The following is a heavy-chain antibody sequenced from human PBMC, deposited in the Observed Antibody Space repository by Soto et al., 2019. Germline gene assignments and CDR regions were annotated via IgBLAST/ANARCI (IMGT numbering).Heavy chain of an antibody. Sequence: SETLSLTCTVSGGSISSSSYHWGWIRQPPGKGLEWIGSIYYSGSTYYNPSLKSRVTISVDTSKNQFSLKLSSVTAADTAVYYCATSAPWGGYDYWGQGTLVTVS. CDR3: ATSAPWGGYDY. D-gene: IGHD5-12*01. J-gene: IGHJ4*02. CDR1: GGSISSSSYH. V-gene: IGHV4-39*01. CDR2: IYYSGST.